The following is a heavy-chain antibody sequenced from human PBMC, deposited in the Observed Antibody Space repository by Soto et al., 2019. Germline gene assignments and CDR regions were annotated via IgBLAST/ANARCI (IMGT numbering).Heavy chain of an antibody. Sequence: QVQLVQSGAEVKKPGSSVKVSCKASGGTFSSYAISWVRQAPGQGLEWMGGIIPIFGTANYAQKFQGRVTITADESTSTAYMELSSLRSEDTAVYYCARPRIIVGATTSGYYYYGMDVWGQGTTVTVSS. CDR3: ARPRIIVGATTSGYYYYGMDV. CDR2: IIPIFGTA. CDR1: GGTFSSYA. J-gene: IGHJ6*02. D-gene: IGHD1-26*01. V-gene: IGHV1-69*01.